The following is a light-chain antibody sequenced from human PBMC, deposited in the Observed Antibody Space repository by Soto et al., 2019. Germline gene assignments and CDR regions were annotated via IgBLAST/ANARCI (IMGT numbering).Light chain of an antibody. CDR1: SSDVGGSNY. V-gene: IGLV2-14*03. Sequence: QSVLTQPASVSGSPGQSITISCTGTSSDVGGSNYVSWYQQHPGKAPRLMIYDVSNRPSGVSNRFSGSKSGNTASLTISGLQAEDEADYYCSSYSSSTTRVFGTGTKVTVL. J-gene: IGLJ1*01. CDR3: SSYSSSTTRV. CDR2: DVS.